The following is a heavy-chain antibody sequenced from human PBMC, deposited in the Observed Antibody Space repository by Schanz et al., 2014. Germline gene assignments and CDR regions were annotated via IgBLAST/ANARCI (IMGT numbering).Heavy chain of an antibody. Sequence: QAQLVESGGGVVQPGGSLRLSCAASRFAFSNCGMHWVRQAPGKGLEWVAFIPFDASNKYYADSVRGRFTISRENSKNTLHLQMNILRAEDTAVYHCAKDIHAVAVAPLMPGLYDSWGQGTLVTVSS. V-gene: IGHV3-30*02. CDR2: IPFDASNK. CDR1: RFAFSNCG. CDR3: AKDIHAVAVAPLMPGLYDS. J-gene: IGHJ4*02. D-gene: IGHD6-19*01.